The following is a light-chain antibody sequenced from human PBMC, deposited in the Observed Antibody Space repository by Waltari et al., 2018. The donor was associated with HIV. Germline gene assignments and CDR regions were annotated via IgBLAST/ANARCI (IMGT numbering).Light chain of an antibody. Sequence: EVVLTQSPATLSLSPGQRATLSCRASHSVGSYLAWYQQKPGQAPRLLISDASNRATGIPARFSGSGSGTDFTLTISSLEPEDFAVYYGQQRSDWWTFGQGTKVEIK. J-gene: IGKJ1*01. CDR2: DAS. CDR3: QQRSDWWT. V-gene: IGKV3-11*01. CDR1: HSVGSY.